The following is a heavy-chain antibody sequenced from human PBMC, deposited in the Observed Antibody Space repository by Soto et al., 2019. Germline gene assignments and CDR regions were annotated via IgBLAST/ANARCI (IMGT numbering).Heavy chain of an antibody. CDR3: AKVHCSGGRCARYGMDD. CDR2: ISYDGSNK. V-gene: IGHV3-30*18. D-gene: IGHD2-15*01. CDR1: GFTFSSYG. Sequence: PGGSLRLSCAASGFTFSSYGMHWVRQAPGKGLEWVGVISYDGSNKYYAGSVKGRFTISRDNAKNTLYVQMNSLRAEDTAVYYCAKVHCSGGRCARYGMDDGGQGTTVPVSS. J-gene: IGHJ6*02.